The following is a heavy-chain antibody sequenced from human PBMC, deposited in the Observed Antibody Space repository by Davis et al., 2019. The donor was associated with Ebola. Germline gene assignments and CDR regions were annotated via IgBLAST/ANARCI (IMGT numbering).Heavy chain of an antibody. V-gene: IGHV3-30*18. J-gene: IGHJ6*02. CDR3: AKTLKRQTYYYYYGMDV. CDR2: ILYDGSNK. Sequence: GESLKISCAASGFTFSSYGMHWVRQAPGKGLEWVAVILYDGSNKYYADSVKGRFTISRDNSKNTLYLQMNSLRAEDTAVYYCAKTLKRQTYYYYYGMDVWGQGTTVTVSS. CDR1: GFTFSSYG.